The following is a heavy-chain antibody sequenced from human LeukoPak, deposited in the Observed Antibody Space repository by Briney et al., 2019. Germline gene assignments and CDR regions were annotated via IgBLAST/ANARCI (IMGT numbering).Heavy chain of an antibody. CDR1: GFTFSSYA. J-gene: IGHJ4*02. CDR3: AKEYRQISMVRGLLGY. CDR2: ISYDGSNK. Sequence: GRSLRLSCAASGFTFSSYAMHWVRQAPGKGLEWVAVISYDGSNKYYADSVKGRFTISRDNSKNTLYLQMNSLRAEDTAVYYCAKEYRQISMVRGLLGYWGQGTLVTVSS. D-gene: IGHD3-10*01. V-gene: IGHV3-30-3*01.